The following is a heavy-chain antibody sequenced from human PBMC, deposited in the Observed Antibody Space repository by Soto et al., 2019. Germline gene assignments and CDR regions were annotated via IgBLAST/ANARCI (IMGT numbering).Heavy chain of an antibody. V-gene: IGHV7-4-1*01. J-gene: IGHJ5*02. CDR3: ARGGDISGYYTPDVNWFDP. D-gene: IGHD3-22*01. CDR2: INTNTGNP. Sequence: QVQLVQSGSEWKKPGASVKVSCKASGYTFTSYAMNWVRQAPGQGLEWMGWINTNTGNPTYAQGFTGRFVFTLDSSVSTEYLQICSLKAEDTAVYYCARGGDISGYYTPDVNWFDPWGQGTPVTVSS. CDR1: GYTFTSYA.